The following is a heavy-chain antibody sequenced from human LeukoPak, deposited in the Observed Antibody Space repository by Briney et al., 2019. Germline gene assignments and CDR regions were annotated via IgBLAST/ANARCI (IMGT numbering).Heavy chain of an antibody. D-gene: IGHD1-26*01. CDR1: GGSISSGSYY. CDR2: INHSGST. CDR3: ARGRPSGSQNGAFDI. Sequence: SQTLSLTCTVSGGSISSGSYYWSWIRQPPGKGLEWIGEINHSGSTNYNPSLKSRVTISVDTSKNQFSLKLSSVTAADTAVYYCARGRPSGSQNGAFDIWGQGTMVTVSS. J-gene: IGHJ3*02. V-gene: IGHV4-39*07.